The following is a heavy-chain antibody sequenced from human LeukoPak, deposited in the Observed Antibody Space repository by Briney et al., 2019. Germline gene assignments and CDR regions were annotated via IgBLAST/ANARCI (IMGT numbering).Heavy chain of an antibody. CDR1: GFTFSSYG. CDR2: ISYDGSNK. J-gene: IGHJ4*02. Sequence: GGSLRLSCAASGFTFSSYGMHWVRQAPGKGLEWVAVISYDGSNKYYADSVKGRLTISRDNSKNTLYLQMNSLRAEDTAVYYCARVDATYYDYVTSFFDYWGQGTLVTVSS. D-gene: IGHD3-16*01. CDR3: ARVDATYYDYVTSFFDY. V-gene: IGHV3-30*03.